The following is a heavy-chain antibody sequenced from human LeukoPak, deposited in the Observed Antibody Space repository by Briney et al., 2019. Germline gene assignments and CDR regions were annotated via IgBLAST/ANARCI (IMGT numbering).Heavy chain of an antibody. CDR1: GGSFSGYY. CDR3: ARARITGTTRVYYYYGMDV. D-gene: IGHD1-20*01. J-gene: IGHJ6*02. CDR2: INHSGST. Sequence: SETLSLTCAVYGGSFSGYYWSWIRQPPGKGLEWIGEINHSGSTNYNPSLKSRVTISVDTSKNQFSLKLSSVTAADTAVYYCARARITGTTRVYYYYGMDVWGQGTTVTVSS. V-gene: IGHV4-34*01.